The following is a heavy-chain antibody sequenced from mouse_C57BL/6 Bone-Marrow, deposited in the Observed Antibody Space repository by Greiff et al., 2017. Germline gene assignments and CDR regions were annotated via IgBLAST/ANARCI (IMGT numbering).Heavy chain of an antibody. V-gene: IGHV1-55*01. D-gene: IGHD2-10*02. CDR3: ARGGYGPYYFDY. Sequence: QVQLQQPGAELVKPGASVKMSCKASGYPFTSYWITWVKQRPGQGLEWIGDIYPGSGSTNYNEKFKSKATLTVDTSSSTAYMQLSSLTSEDSAVYYCARGGYGPYYFDYWGQGTTLTVSS. CDR1: GYPFTSYW. J-gene: IGHJ2*01. CDR2: IYPGSGST.